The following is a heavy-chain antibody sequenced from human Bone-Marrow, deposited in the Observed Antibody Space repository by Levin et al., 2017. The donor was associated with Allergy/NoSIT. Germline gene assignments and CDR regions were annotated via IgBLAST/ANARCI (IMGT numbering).Heavy chain of an antibody. D-gene: IGHD4-17*01. Sequence: SETLSLTCTVSGGSISISSYYWGWIRQPPGKALEWIGSIYYTGHTSYNPSLESRITMSVDTSKNQFSLRLTSVTAADTALYYCARVGAFDGYGDYEYYFDFWGQGTPVTVSS. CDR2: IYYTGHT. CDR3: ARVGAFDGYGDYEYYFDF. J-gene: IGHJ4*02. V-gene: IGHV4-39*07. CDR1: GGSISISSYY.